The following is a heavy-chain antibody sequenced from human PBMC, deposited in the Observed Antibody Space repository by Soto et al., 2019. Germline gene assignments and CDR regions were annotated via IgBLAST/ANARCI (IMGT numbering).Heavy chain of an antibody. D-gene: IGHD5-18*01. CDR3: ACHRGNTCGPYDL. J-gene: IGHJ4*02. V-gene: IGHV4-4*02. Sequence: VQLQESGPGLVKPSGTLSLTCAVSGGSISSGNWWSWVRQSPGKGLEWIGEIFASGSTKHNPSLKGRVSIAVDKSKNQFSLNLNSVTAADTAMYFCACHRGNTCGPYDLWGQGTLVTVSS. CDR2: IFASGST. CDR1: GGSISSGNW.